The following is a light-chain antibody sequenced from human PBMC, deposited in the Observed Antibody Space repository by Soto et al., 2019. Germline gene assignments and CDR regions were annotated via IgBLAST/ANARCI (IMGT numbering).Light chain of an antibody. Sequence: QCVLTQPRSASGAPGKSATISCTGNSGHVGGSNHVSWYQHHPGKAPKFFIYDVTKRPSGVPDRFSGSKSGNTASLTISGLQAEDEADYYCCSNAGSYTFVFGTGTNVSVL. CDR3: CSNAGSYTFV. CDR1: SGHVGGSNH. J-gene: IGLJ1*01. V-gene: IGLV2-11*01. CDR2: DVT.